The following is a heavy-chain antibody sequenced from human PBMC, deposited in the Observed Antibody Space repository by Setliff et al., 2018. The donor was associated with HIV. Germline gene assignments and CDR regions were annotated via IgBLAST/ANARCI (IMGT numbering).Heavy chain of an antibody. Sequence: TSETLSLTCTVSGGSISSDGSYWSWIRQPAGEGLEWIGHISASGRTNYNPSLKSRVTISVDTSKDQFSLRLRSVTAADTAVYYCARAAGGLWGQGTLVTVSS. D-gene: IGHD2-15*01. CDR2: ISASGRT. V-gene: IGHV4-61*10. CDR1: GGSISSDGSY. J-gene: IGHJ4*02. CDR3: ARAAGGL.